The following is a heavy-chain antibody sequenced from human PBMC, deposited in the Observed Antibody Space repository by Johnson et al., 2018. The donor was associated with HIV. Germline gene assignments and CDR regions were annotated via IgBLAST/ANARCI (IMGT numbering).Heavy chain of an antibody. CDR1: GFTFSSYA. CDR2: ISNSGGYT. V-gene: IGHV3-23*04. CDR3: ARDGEAQQLPLGDAFDV. Sequence: VQLVESGGGVVRPGGSLRLSCAASGFTFSSYAMSWVRQAPGQGLEWVSTISNSGGYTYYADSVKGRFTISRDHSKNTLYLQMNSLRAEDTAVYYCARDGEAQQLPLGDAFDVWGQGTMVTVSS. D-gene: IGHD6-13*01. J-gene: IGHJ3*01.